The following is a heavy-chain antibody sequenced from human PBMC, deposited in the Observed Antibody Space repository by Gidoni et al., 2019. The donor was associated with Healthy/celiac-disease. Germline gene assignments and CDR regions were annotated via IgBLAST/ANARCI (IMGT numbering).Heavy chain of an antibody. CDR3: ARPPDTMVRGVSGYMDV. CDR2: ISSSSSYI. Sequence: EVQLVESGGGLVKPGGSLRLSCAAAGFTFSRYSMNWVRQAPGKGLEWVSSISSSSSYIYYADSVKGRFTISRDNAKNSLYLQMNSLRAEDTAVYYCARPPDTMVRGVSGYMDVWGKGTTVTVSS. D-gene: IGHD3-10*01. J-gene: IGHJ6*03. V-gene: IGHV3-21*01. CDR1: GFTFSRYS.